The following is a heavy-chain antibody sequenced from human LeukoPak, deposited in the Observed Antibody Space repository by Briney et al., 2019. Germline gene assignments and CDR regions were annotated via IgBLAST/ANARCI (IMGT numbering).Heavy chain of an antibody. D-gene: IGHD1-26*01. J-gene: IGHJ5*02. CDR2: MSADSATT. CDR3: ARDKVVGPTKFDP. Sequence: GGSLRLSCAASGFNFGSYSMTWVRQAPGKGLEWVSVMSADSATTFYADSVKGRFTISRDNAKNSVYLHMHRLRAEDTAVYYCARDKVVGPTKFDPWGQGPLVPVSS. CDR1: GFNFGSYS. V-gene: IGHV3-23*01.